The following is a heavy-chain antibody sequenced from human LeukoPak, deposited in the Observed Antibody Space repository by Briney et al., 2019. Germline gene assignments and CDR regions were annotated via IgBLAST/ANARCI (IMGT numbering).Heavy chain of an antibody. J-gene: IGHJ4*02. CDR2: ISSSSTI. V-gene: IGHV3-69-1*01. CDR3: ARDLHSSGWYGGLDY. D-gene: IGHD6-19*01. Sequence: PGGSLRLSCAASGFSFSGYNMNWVRQAPGKGLEWVSYISSSSTIYYAASVQGRFTISRDNAKNSLYLQMNSLRAEDTAVYYCARDLHSSGWYGGLDYWGQGTLVTVSS. CDR1: GFSFSGYN.